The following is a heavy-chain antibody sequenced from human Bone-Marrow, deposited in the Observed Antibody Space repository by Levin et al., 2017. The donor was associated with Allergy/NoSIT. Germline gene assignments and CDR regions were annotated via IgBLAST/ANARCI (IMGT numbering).Heavy chain of an antibody. CDR1: GFTFSDYY. Sequence: GESLKISCAASGFTFSDYYMSWIRQAPGKGLEWVSYISSSGSTIYYADSVKGRFTISRDNAKNSLYLQMNSLRAEDTAVYYCARRVGATFFDYWGQGTLVTVSS. V-gene: IGHV3-11*01. J-gene: IGHJ4*02. CDR3: ARRVGATFFDY. D-gene: IGHD1-26*01. CDR2: ISSSGSTI.